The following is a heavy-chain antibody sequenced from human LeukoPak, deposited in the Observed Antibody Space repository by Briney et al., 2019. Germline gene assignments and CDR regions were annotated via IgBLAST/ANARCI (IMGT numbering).Heavy chain of an antibody. CDR2: IYSGGST. Sequence: GGSLRLSCAASGFTVSSNYMSWVRQAPGKGLEWVSVIYSGGSTYYEDSVKGRFTISRDNSKNTLYLQMNSLRAEDTAVYYCARVQSTYYYGSGSPFDYWGQGTLVTVSS. D-gene: IGHD3-10*01. V-gene: IGHV3-53*01. CDR1: GFTVSSNY. J-gene: IGHJ4*02. CDR3: ARVQSTYYYGSGSPFDY.